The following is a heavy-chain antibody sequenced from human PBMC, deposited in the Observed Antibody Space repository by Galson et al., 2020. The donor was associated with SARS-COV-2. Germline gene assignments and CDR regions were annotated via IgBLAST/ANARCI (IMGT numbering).Heavy chain of an antibody. CDR2: ISRSSSSYI. Sequence: GGSLRLSCAASGFTFRDYNMIWVRQAPGKGLEWVSSISRSSSSYIYYADSVKGRFAISRANARNSLYLEMNSLRAEDTAVYYCVREGYCRGGSCYAYVFDYGLDVWGQGTTVTVSS. D-gene: IGHD2-15*01. CDR3: VREGYCRGGSCYAYVFDYGLDV. CDR1: GFTFRDYN. J-gene: IGHJ6*02. V-gene: IGHV3-21*06.